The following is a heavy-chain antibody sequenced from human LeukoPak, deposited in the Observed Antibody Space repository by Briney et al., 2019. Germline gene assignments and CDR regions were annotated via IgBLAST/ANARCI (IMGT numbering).Heavy chain of an antibody. J-gene: IGHJ6*02. CDR1: VGTFSSYA. CDR2: IIPIFGTA. V-gene: IGHV1-69*01. CDR3: ARSNRVVAATLVYYYYYYGMDV. Sequence: GSSVTVSSTASVGTFSSYAISWVRQAPGQGLEWMGGIIPIFGTANYAQKFQGRDTITADESTSTAYMELSSLRSEDTAVYYCARSNRVVAATLVYYYYYYGMDVWGQGTTVTVSS. D-gene: IGHD2-15*01.